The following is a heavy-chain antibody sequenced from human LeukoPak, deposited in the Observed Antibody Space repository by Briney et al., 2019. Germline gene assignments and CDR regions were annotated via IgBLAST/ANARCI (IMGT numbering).Heavy chain of an antibody. CDR1: GGSITNYY. CDR3: ARRYCSSTSCPIDY. V-gene: IGHV4-59*08. J-gene: IGHJ4*02. Sequence: PSETLSLTCTVSGGSITNYYWSWIRQSPGKGLEWIGYFYYSGSTNYNPSLKSRVTISGDTSKNQFSLKLSSVAAADTAVYYCARRYCSSTSCPIDYWGQGTLVSVSS. D-gene: IGHD2-2*01. CDR2: FYYSGST.